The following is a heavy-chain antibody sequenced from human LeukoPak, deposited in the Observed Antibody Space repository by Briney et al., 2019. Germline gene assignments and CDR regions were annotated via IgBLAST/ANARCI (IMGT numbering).Heavy chain of an antibody. D-gene: IGHD2-8*02. Sequence: GGSLRLSCVASGFTFSSYGMSWVRQAPGKGLEWVSDINTRGDRTDYADSVKGRFTISRDNSKNTLYLQMNSLRVEDTAIYYCAKASLVDYYYYYMDVWGKGTTVTVSS. V-gene: IGHV3-23*01. CDR3: AKASLVDYYYYYMDV. CDR1: GFTFSSYG. J-gene: IGHJ6*03. CDR2: INTRGDRT.